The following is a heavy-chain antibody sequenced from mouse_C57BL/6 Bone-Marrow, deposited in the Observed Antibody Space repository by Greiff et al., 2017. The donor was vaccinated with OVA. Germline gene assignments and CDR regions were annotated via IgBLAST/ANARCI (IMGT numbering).Heavy chain of an antibody. D-gene: IGHD1-1*01. J-gene: IGHJ4*01. Sequence: QVQLQQSGAELARPGASVKLSCKASGYTFTSYGISWVKQRTGQGLEWIGEIYPRSGNTYYNEKFKGKATLTADKSSSTAYMELRSLTSEDSAVYFCARDNYGSSCRYYYAMDYWGQGTSVTVSA. V-gene: IGHV1-81*01. CDR2: IYPRSGNT. CDR1: GYTFTSYG. CDR3: ARDNYGSSCRYYYAMDY.